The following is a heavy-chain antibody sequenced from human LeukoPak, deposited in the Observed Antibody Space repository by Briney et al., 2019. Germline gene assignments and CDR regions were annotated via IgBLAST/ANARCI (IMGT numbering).Heavy chain of an antibody. CDR2: IYSSGST. J-gene: IGHJ4*02. CDR1: GGSISGHY. CDR3: ARGKEMTAVAGYYSFDY. V-gene: IGHV4-4*07. D-gene: IGHD6-19*01. Sequence: SETLSLTCTVSGGSISGHYWTWIRQPAGRGLEWIGRIYSSGSTYYNPSLMGRVTISLDTSNNQFSSRVTSVTAADTAVYYCARGKEMTAVAGYYSFDYWGQGTLVSVSS.